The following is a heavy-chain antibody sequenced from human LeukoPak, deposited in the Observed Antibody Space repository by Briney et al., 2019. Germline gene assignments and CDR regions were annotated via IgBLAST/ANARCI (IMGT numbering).Heavy chain of an antibody. V-gene: IGHV3-33*08. J-gene: IGHJ4*02. CDR1: GFTFSSYP. D-gene: IGHD2-2*01. CDR3: ARHIWKGSCRSTSCSSLDY. CDR2: IWNDGNNK. Sequence: GGSLRLSCEASGFTFSSYPMDWVRQAPGKGLEWVALIWNDGNNKHYADSVKGRFSISRDNSKNTLYLQMNSLRAEDTAVYYCARHIWKGSCRSTSCSSLDYWGQGTLVTVSS.